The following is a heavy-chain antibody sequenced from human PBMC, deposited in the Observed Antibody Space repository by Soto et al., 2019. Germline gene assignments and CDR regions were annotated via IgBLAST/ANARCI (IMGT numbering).Heavy chain of an antibody. CDR1: GGSISSGDYY. J-gene: IGHJ5*02. Sequence: PSETLSLTCTVSGGSISSGDYYWSWIRQPPGKGLEWIGYIYYSGSTYYNPSLKSRVTISVDTSKNQFSLKLSSVTAADTAVYYCARINVLLWFGALNWFDPWGQGTLVTVSS. D-gene: IGHD3-10*01. CDR3: ARINVLLWFGALNWFDP. V-gene: IGHV4-30-4*01. CDR2: IYYSGST.